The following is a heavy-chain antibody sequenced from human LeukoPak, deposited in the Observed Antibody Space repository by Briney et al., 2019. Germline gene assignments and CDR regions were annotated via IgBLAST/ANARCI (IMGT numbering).Heavy chain of an antibody. D-gene: IGHD3/OR15-3a*01. CDR3: RTGYYYQDYYFDY. CDR1: GYTVTELS. CDR2: FHPEDGET. V-gene: IGHV1-24*01. J-gene: IGHJ4*02. Sequence: ASVKVSCKVSGYTVTELSMHWVRQSPGKGLEWMGGFHPEDGETIYAQKFQGRVTMTRNTSISTAYMELSSLRSEDTAVYYCRTGYYYQDYYFDYWGQGTLVTVSS.